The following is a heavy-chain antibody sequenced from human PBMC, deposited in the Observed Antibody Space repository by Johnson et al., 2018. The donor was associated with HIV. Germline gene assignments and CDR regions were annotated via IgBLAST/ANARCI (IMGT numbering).Heavy chain of an antibody. D-gene: IGHD3-10*01. CDR2: ISWNSGRI. Sequence: VQLVESGGGLVQPGRSLRLSCAASGFTFDDYVMHWVRQAPGKGLEWVSGISWNSGRIGYADSVKGRFTISRDNAKNSLYLQMNSLRAEDTALYYCARERGISGAFDIWGQGTMVTVS. CDR1: GFTFDDYV. J-gene: IGHJ3*02. V-gene: IGHV3-9*01. CDR3: ARERGISGAFDI.